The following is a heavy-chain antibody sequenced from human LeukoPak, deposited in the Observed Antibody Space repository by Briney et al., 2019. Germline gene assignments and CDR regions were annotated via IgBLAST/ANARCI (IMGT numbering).Heavy chain of an antibody. J-gene: IGHJ4*02. CDR1: GFTFSDYY. CDR3: ARAPTTESPFAY. V-gene: IGHV3-53*01. D-gene: IGHD4-17*01. Sequence: GGSLRLSCAASGFTFSDYYMSWVRQAPGKGLEWVSVIYSGGSTYYADSVKGRFTISRDNSKNTLYLQMNSLRAEDTALYYCARAPTTESPFAYWGQRTLVTVSS. CDR2: IYSGGST.